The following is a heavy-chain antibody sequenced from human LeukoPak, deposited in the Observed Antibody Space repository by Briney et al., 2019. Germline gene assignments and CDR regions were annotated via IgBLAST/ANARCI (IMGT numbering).Heavy chain of an antibody. CDR1: GGTFSSYA. CDR2: IIPIFGTA. J-gene: IGHJ5*02. CDR3: AVWPSIAAPRDWFDP. D-gene: IGHD6-6*01. Sequence: GASVKVSCKASGGTFSSYAISWVRQAPGQGLEWMGGIIPIFGTANYAQKFQGRVTITTDESTSTAYMELSSLRSEDTAVYYCAVWPSIAAPRDWFDPWGQGTLVTVSS. V-gene: IGHV1-69*05.